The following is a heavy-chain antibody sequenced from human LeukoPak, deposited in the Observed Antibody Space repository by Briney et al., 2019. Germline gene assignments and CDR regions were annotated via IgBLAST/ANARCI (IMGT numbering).Heavy chain of an antibody. J-gene: IGHJ6*03. CDR3: ARAVGSGSFQTYYYYMDV. CDR2: INHSGST. V-gene: IGHV4-34*01. CDR1: GGSFSGYY. Sequence: SETLSLTCAVYGGSFSGYYWSWIRQPPGKGREWIGEINHSGSTNYNPSLKSRVTISVDTSKNQFSLKLSSVTAADTPVYYCARAVGSGSFQTYYYYMDVWGKGTTVTISS. D-gene: IGHD3-10*01.